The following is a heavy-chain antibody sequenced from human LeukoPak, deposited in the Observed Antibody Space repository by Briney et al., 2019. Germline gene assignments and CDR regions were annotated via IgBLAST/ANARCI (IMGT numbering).Heavy chain of an antibody. CDR1: GYTFTDNF. CDR2: INPNSGGT. Sequence: ASVKVSCKASGYTFTDNFMHWVRQAPGQGLEWMGCINPNSGGTNYAQKYQGRVTMTRDTSINTAYMELSRLRSDDTAVYYCARDRAKIQGITMVRGVTKYYYYYMDVWGRGTTVTVSS. V-gene: IGHV1-2*02. D-gene: IGHD3-10*01. CDR3: ARDRAKIQGITMVRGVTKYYYYYMDV. J-gene: IGHJ6*03.